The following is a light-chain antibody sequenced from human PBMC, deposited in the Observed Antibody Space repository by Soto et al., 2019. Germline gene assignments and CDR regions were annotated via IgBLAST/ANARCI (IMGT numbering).Light chain of an antibody. CDR2: EVS. CDR1: SSDVGSYNY. J-gene: IGLJ1*01. CDR3: SSYTSSSTL. V-gene: IGLV2-14*01. Sequence: QSVLAQPASVSGSPGQSITISCTGTSSDVGSYNYVSWYQQHPGKAPKLMIYEVSDRPSGISSRFSGSKSGNTASLTISGLQPEDEDDYYCSSYTSSSTLFGNGTKVT.